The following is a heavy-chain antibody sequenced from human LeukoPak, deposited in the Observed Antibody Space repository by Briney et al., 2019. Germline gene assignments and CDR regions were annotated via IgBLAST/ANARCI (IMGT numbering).Heavy chain of an antibody. Sequence: PSGILRLSCAASGFTFSSYWMHWVRQAPGKGLVWVSRINTDGSSTSYADSVKGRFTISRDNAKNTLYLQMNSLRAEDTAVYYCARDQCTSTSCYGYNWFDPWGQGTLVTVSS. J-gene: IGHJ5*02. D-gene: IGHD2-2*01. CDR2: INTDGSST. CDR3: ARDQCTSTSCYGYNWFDP. CDR1: GFTFSSYW. V-gene: IGHV3-74*01.